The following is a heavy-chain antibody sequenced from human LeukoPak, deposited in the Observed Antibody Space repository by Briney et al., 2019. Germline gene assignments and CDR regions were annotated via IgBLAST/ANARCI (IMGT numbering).Heavy chain of an antibody. CDR1: GFTFSSYG. CDR2: IGGRDGST. D-gene: IGHD1/OR15-1a*01. CDR3: AKVRSGNNYYFDY. V-gene: IGHV3-23*01. Sequence: PGGSLRLSCAASGFTFSSYGMSWVRQAPGKGLEWVSAIGGRDGSTYYADSVKGRFTISRDNSKNTLYVQMNSLRAEDTAVYYCAKVRSGNNYYFDYWGQGTLVTVSS. J-gene: IGHJ4*02.